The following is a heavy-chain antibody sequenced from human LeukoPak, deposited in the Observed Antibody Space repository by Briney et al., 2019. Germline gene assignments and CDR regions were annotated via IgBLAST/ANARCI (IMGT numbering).Heavy chain of an antibody. CDR3: TTGGINWNYVGY. J-gene: IGHJ4*02. V-gene: IGHV3-15*01. D-gene: IGHD1-7*01. CDR2: IKTETDGGTT. CDR1: GFSFSKAW. Sequence: RPGGSLRLSCGASGFSFSKAWMSWVRQAPGKGLEWVGRIKTETDGGTTDYAAPVKGRFSISRDDSKSTLFLQMNSLNTEDTAVYYCTTGGINWNYVGYWGQGTLVTVSS.